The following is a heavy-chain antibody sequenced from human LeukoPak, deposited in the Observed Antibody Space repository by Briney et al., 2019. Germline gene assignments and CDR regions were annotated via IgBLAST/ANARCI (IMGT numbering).Heavy chain of an antibody. Sequence: GGSLRLSCAASGFTVSSNYMSWVRQAPGEGLEWVSVIYSGGSTYYADSVKGRFTISRDNSKNTLYLQMNSLRAEDTAVYYCARGRDGGRPFDYWGQGTLVTVSS. V-gene: IGHV3-66*01. CDR1: GFTVSSNY. CDR2: IYSGGST. D-gene: IGHD4-23*01. CDR3: ARGRDGGRPFDY. J-gene: IGHJ4*02.